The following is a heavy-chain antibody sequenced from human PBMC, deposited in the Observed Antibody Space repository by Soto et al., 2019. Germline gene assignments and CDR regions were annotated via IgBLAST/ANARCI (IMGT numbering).Heavy chain of an antibody. V-gene: IGHV3-23*01. CDR1: GFTFSSYA. CDR2: ISGSGGST. J-gene: IGHJ4*02. CDR3: AKGGRPDPLDY. Sequence: GGSLRVSCAASGFTFSSYAMSWGRQAPGKGLEWVSAISGSGGSTYYADSVKGRFTISRDNSKNTLYLQMNSLRAEDTAVYYCAKGGRPDPLDYWGQGTLVTVST.